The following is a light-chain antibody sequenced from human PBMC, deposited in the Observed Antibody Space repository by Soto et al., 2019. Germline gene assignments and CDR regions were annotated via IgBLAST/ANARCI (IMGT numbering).Light chain of an antibody. V-gene: IGLV2-14*01. CDR2: EVS. Sequence: QSALTQPASVSGSPGQSITISCTGTSRDVGGYKFVSWYQQHPGTAPKLMIYEVSNRPSGVSSRFSGSKSGNTASLTISGLHSFYDSDYLCGSDTVSSGVLGNGTIVNLFG. J-gene: IGLJ1*01. CDR3: GSDTVSSGVLGNGTIVNL. CDR1: SRDVGGYKF.